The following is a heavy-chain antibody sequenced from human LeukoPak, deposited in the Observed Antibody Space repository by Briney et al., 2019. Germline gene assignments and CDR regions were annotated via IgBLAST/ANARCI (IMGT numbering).Heavy chain of an antibody. CDR1: GGSTTSYY. CDR2: IHFSGST. D-gene: IGHD4-23*01. J-gene: IGHJ4*02. V-gene: IGHV4-59*01. Sequence: LETLSLTCSVSGGSTTSYYWSWIRQSPGKGLEWIGYIHFSGSTNYNPSLKSRVTISLDMSKNQFSLKLSSVTAADTAMYYCARVSRGNSVGGDYWGQGTLVTVSS. CDR3: ARVSRGNSVGGDY.